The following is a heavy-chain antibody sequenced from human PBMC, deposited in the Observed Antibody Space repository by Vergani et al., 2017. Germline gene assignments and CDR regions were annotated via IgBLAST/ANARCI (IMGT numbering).Heavy chain of an antibody. D-gene: IGHD3-10*01. CDR2: IHHSGDT. CDR1: DSSIMTNPY. Sequence: QVQLQESGPGLVKPSETLTLTCDVSDSSIMTNPYWGWFRQSPGKGLEWIGCIHHSGDTHYNSSLKSRVSISIVSSSKFSLSLTSLTATDTALYYCARHRGSGGFFPSSYFYGMDVRGHGTTVTVSS. J-gene: IGHJ6*02. CDR3: ARHRGSGGFFPSSYFYGMDV. V-gene: IGHV4-38-2*01.